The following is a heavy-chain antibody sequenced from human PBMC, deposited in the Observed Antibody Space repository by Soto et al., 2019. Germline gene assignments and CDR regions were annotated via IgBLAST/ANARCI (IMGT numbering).Heavy chain of an antibody. CDR2: IYPGDSDT. CDR3: ARGGILRYFDWSPFDY. CDR1: GYSFTSYW. J-gene: IGHJ4*02. V-gene: IGHV5-51*01. D-gene: IGHD3-9*01. Sequence: GESLTISCKGSGYSFTSYWIGWVRQMPGKGLEWMGIIYPGDSDTRYSPSFQGQVTISADKSISTAYLQWSSLKASDTAMYYCARGGILRYFDWSPFDYWGQGTLVTVSS.